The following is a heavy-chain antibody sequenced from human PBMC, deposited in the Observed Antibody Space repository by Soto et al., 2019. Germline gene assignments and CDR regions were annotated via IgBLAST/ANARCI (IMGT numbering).Heavy chain of an antibody. CDR3: ARPLEWFGDDAFDL. CDR1: GFTFNKYA. V-gene: IGHV3-30-3*01. CDR2: IAYDSSDK. Sequence: QVQLVESGGGVVQPGRSLRLSCAAAGFTFNKYAMDWVRQVPGKGLEWVALIAYDSSDKKYADSVKGRFTISRDNANDTLFLHMNNLRPEDTALYYCARPLEWFGDDAFDLWGRGTMVIVSS. J-gene: IGHJ3*01. D-gene: IGHD3-10*01.